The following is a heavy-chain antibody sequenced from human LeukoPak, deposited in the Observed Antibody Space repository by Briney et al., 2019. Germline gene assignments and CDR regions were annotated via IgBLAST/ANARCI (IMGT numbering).Heavy chain of an antibody. D-gene: IGHD3-10*02. Sequence: GGSLRLSCAASGFTFSSSAMNWVRQAPGKGLEWVSTISGSGDRTYYADSVKGRFTISRDNSKNTLFLQMNSLRAEDTAVYYCAELGITMIGGVWGKGTTVTISS. CDR3: AELGITMIGGV. J-gene: IGHJ6*04. V-gene: IGHV3-23*01. CDR1: GFTFSSSA. CDR2: ISGSGDRT.